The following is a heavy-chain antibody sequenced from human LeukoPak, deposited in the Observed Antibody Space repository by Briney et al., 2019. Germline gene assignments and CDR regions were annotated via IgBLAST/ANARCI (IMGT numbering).Heavy chain of an antibody. D-gene: IGHD6-19*01. CDR3: ARDPPYASDWQTYHSLDY. V-gene: IGHV3-48*02. CDR2: ISTTSTT. Sequence: PGGSLRVSCAASGFTFSTHSMHCVGRAPGKGLEGVSYISTTSTTQYADSVRGRFSISRDNATNSLYLQMSSLRDEDTAVYYRARDPPYASDWQTYHSLDYWVQGTLVTVSS. CDR1: GFTFSTHS. J-gene: IGHJ4*02.